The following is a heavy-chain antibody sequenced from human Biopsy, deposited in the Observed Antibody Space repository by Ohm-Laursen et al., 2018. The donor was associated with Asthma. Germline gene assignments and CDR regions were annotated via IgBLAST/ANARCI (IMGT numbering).Heavy chain of an antibody. V-gene: IGHV3-9*01. J-gene: IGHJ4*02. D-gene: IGHD4-17*01. Sequence: SLRLSCAASGFTFDDHAMHWVRQVPGKGLEWVAGISGTSGTLGYADFVTGRFTISRDNARKSLYLQMKSLKVEDTALYFCAKDVRQGYGDYLHFDCWGQGAQVTVSS. CDR2: ISGTSGTL. CDR3: AKDVRQGYGDYLHFDC. CDR1: GFTFDDHA.